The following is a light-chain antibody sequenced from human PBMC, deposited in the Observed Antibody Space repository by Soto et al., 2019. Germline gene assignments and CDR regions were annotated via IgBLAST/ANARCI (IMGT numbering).Light chain of an antibody. V-gene: IGLV1-51*02. CDR3: GTCDSSLSAPHAV. J-gene: IGLJ7*01. CDR2: ENN. CDR1: SSNIGNNY. Sequence: QSVLTQPPSVSAAPGQKVTISCSGSSSNIGNNYVSWYQQLPGTAPKLLIYENNKRPSGIPDRFSGSKSGTSATLGITGLQTGDEADYYCGTCDSSLSAPHAVFGGGPQLTVL.